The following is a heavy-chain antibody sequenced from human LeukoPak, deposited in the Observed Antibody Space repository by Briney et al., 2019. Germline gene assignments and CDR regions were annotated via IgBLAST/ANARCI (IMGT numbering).Heavy chain of an antibody. D-gene: IGHD5-18*01. CDR1: GGSLSGYY. V-gene: IGHV4-34*01. J-gene: IGHJ4*02. CDR2: IHPSGST. Sequence: SETLSLTCAVYGGSLSGYYWSWTRQSPGKGLEWIGEIHPSGSTNYNPSLKSRVTISVDTSENQFSLRLSSVTAADTAVYYCANSGYVKGYYFDYWGQGTLVTVSS. CDR3: ANSGYVKGYYFDY.